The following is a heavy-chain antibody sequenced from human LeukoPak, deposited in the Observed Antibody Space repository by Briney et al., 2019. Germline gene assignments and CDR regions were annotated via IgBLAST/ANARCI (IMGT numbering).Heavy chain of an antibody. CDR2: INHSGST. J-gene: IGHJ4*02. Sequence: SETLSLTCAVYGGSFSGYYWSWIRQPPGKGLEWIGEINHSGSTNYNPSLKSRVTISVDTSKNQFSLKLSSVTAADTAVYYCATTLAVAEIDYWGQGTLVTVSS. D-gene: IGHD6-19*01. CDR1: GGSFSGYY. V-gene: IGHV4-34*01. CDR3: ATTLAVAEIDY.